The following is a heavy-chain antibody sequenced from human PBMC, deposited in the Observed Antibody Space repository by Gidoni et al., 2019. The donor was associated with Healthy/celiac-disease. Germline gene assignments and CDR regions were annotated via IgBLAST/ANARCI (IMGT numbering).Heavy chain of an antibody. J-gene: IGHJ4*02. CDR3: ARDPTATWITYFDY. D-gene: IGHD3-16*01. Sequence: QVQLVESGGGGGQPGRSLRLSCEAAGFTFSSYAMHWVRQAPGKGLEWVAVISYDGSNKYYADSVKGRFTISRDNSKNTLYLQMNSLRAEDTAVYYCARDPTATWITYFDYWGQGTLVTVSS. CDR2: ISYDGSNK. V-gene: IGHV3-30-3*01. CDR1: GFTFSSYA.